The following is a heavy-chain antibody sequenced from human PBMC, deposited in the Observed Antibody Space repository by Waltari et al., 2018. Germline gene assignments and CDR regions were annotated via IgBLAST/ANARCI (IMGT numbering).Heavy chain of an antibody. J-gene: IGHJ4*02. CDR2: INGGNGET. Sequence: QVQLVQSGAEVKKPGASVKVSCKASGYIFTSYAIHWVRQAPGQRLEWMGWINGGNGETKYSQKFQDRVTISRDTSASTAYMELSSLRSEDTAVYYCARVFLSFFHGDYLFDYWGQGTLVTVSS. CDR3: ARVFLSFFHGDYLFDY. D-gene: IGHD4-17*01. CDR1: GYIFTSYA. V-gene: IGHV1-3*01.